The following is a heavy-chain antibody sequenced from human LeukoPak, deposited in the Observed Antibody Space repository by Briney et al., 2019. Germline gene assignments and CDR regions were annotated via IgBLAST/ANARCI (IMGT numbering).Heavy chain of an antibody. Sequence: PGGSLRLSCAASGFTFSSYSMNWVRQAPGKGLEWVSSISISSSYIYYADSVKGRFTISRDNAKNSLYLQMNSLRAEDTAVYYCARVAYCGGDCLHDAFDIWGQGTMVTVSS. J-gene: IGHJ3*02. CDR2: ISISSSYI. D-gene: IGHD2-21*02. CDR1: GFTFSSYS. CDR3: ARVAYCGGDCLHDAFDI. V-gene: IGHV3-21*01.